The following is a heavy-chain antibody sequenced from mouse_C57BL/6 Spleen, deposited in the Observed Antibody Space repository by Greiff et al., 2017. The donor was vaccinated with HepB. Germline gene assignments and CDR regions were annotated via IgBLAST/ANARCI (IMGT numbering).Heavy chain of an antibody. J-gene: IGHJ2*01. V-gene: IGHV7-3*01. D-gene: IGHD1-1*01. CDR3: ARITTVVNFDY. CDR1: GFTFTDYY. Sequence: EVNVVESGGGLVQPGGSLSLSCAASGFTFTDYYMSWVRQPPGKALEWLGFIRNKANGYTTEYSASVKGRFTISRDNSQSILYLQMNALRAEDSATYYCARITTVVNFDYWGQGTTLTVSS. CDR2: IRNKANGYTT.